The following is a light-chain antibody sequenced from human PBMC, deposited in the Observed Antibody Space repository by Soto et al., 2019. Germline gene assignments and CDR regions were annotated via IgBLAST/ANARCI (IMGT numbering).Light chain of an antibody. CDR1: ISDVGAYNY. J-gene: IGLJ2*01. Sequence: QSALTQPPSASGSPGQSVTISCTGTISDVGAYNYVSWYQQFPDKAPKLILYEVSNRPSGISSRFSGFRSGSTASLKVSGLQPEDDGHYYCVSYTTTGALVFGGGTKVTVL. CDR2: EVS. CDR3: VSYTTTGALV. V-gene: IGLV2-14*01.